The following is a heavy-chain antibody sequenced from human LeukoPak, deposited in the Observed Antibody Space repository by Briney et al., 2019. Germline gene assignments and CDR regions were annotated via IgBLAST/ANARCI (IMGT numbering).Heavy chain of an antibody. CDR1: GFKFDDYG. CDR3: AREGIYCVNGVCYLDY. D-gene: IGHD2-8*01. V-gene: IGHV3-20*04. CDR2: ISWNGGNT. J-gene: IGHJ4*02. Sequence: GGSLRLSCAASGFKFDDYGMSWVRQAPGKGLEWVSGISWNGGNTGYADSVKGRFTISRDNAKNSLFLQVNSLRADDTAFYYCAREGIYCVNGVCYLDYRGQGTLVTVSS.